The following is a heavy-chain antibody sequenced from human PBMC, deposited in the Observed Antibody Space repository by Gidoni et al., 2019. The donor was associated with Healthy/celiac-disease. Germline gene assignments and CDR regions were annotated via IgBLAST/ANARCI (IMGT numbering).Heavy chain of an antibody. CDR2: IRSKAYGGKT. Sequence: EAQLVASGGGLLKPGRSLRLSCTASGFTFGYYPMSWFRQAPGKGLEGVGFIRSKAYGGKTEYAASVKGRFTIPRDDSKSIAYLQMNSLKTEDTAVYYCTREFPLWGYCTNGVCQSFDYWGQGTLVTVSS. CDR1: GFTFGYYP. D-gene: IGHD2-8*01. J-gene: IGHJ4*02. CDR3: TREFPLWGYCTNGVCQSFDY. V-gene: IGHV3-49*05.